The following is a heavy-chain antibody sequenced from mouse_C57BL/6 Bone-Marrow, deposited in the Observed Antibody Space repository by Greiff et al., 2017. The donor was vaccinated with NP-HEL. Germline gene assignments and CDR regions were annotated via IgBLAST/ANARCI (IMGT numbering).Heavy chain of an antibody. CDR1: GYTFTSYW. Sequence: VQLQQPGAELVKPGASVTVSCKASGYTFTSYWMHWVTQRPGQGLEWIGRIHPSDSDTNYNQKFKGKATLTVDKSSSTAYMQLSSLTSEDSAVYYCAKGFTTVVAGGDYWGQGTSVTVSS. CDR3: AKGFTTVVAGGDY. D-gene: IGHD1-1*01. V-gene: IGHV1-74*01. J-gene: IGHJ4*01. CDR2: IHPSDSDT.